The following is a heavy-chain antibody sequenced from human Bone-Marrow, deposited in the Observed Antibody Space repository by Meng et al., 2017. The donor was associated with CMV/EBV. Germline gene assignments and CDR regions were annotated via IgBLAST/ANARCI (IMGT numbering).Heavy chain of an antibody. CDR2: IIPIFGTA. Sequence: QGQLLQSGAEVKKPGASLKVSCNAAGGSFSSYAISWVRQAPGQGLEWMGGIIPIFGTANYAQKFQGRVTITADESTSTAYMELSSLRSEDTAVYYCARSQYSSSWYPFTHWGQGTLVTVSS. CDR3: ARSQYSSSWYPFTH. CDR1: GGSFSSYA. V-gene: IGHV1-69*12. J-gene: IGHJ4*02. D-gene: IGHD6-13*01.